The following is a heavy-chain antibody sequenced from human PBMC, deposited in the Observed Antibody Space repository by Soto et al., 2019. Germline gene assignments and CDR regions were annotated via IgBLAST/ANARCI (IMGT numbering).Heavy chain of an antibody. V-gene: IGHV6-1*01. D-gene: IGHD5-12*01. CDR1: GDSVSSNSAA. CDR3: ARGLTYSGYDYVPRQNWFDP. CDR2: TYYRSKWYN. Sequence: QSQTLSLTCAISGDSVSSNSAAWNWIRQSPSRGLEWLGRTYYRSKWYNDYAVSVKSRITINPDTSKNQFSLQLNSVTPEDTAVYYCARGLTYSGYDYVPRQNWFDPWGQGTLVTVSS. J-gene: IGHJ5*02.